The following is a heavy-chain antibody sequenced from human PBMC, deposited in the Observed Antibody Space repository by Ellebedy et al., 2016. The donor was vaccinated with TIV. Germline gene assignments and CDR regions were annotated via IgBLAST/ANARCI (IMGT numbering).Heavy chain of an antibody. CDR3: AVLDSSSWYDNWYFDL. CDR2: INPNSGGT. D-gene: IGHD6-13*01. V-gene: IGHV1-2*02. J-gene: IGHJ2*01. CDR1: GYTFTAYY. Sequence: ASVKVSCKASGYTFTAYYMHWVRQAPGQGLEWMGWINPNSGGTNYAQKFQGRVTMTRDTSISTAYMELSRLRSDDTAVYYCAVLDSSSWYDNWYFDLWGRGTLVTVSS.